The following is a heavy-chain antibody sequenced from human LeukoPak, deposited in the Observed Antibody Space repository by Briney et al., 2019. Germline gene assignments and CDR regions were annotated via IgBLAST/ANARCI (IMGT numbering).Heavy chain of an antibody. V-gene: IGHV3-33*01. CDR1: GYTFRNYG. D-gene: IGHD2-2*01. Sequence: GGALRLSCAASGYTFRNYGQEWGRQAPGKGLERVALIWNDGNNKHYADSARGGFSISRDNFKNTLYLKMNGLRVEDTAVYYCARHIYKGSCRSTSCSSLDYWGQGTLVTVSS. CDR3: ARHIYKGSCRSTSCSSLDY. J-gene: IGHJ4*02. CDR2: IWNDGNNK.